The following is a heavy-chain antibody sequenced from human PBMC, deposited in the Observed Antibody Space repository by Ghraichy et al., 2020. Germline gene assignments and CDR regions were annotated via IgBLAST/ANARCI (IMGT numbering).Heavy chain of an antibody. Sequence: SGPTLVKPTQTLTLTCTFSGFSLSTSGMHVSWIRQPPGKALEWLARIDWDDDKFYSTSLKTRLTISKDTSKNQVVLTMTNMDPVDTATYYCARTQPFITMVRGVIIKEYYFDYWGQGTLVTVSS. CDR1: GFSLSTSGMH. J-gene: IGHJ4*02. CDR3: ARTQPFITMVRGVIIKEYYFDY. CDR2: IDWDDDK. D-gene: IGHD3-10*01. V-gene: IGHV2-70*04.